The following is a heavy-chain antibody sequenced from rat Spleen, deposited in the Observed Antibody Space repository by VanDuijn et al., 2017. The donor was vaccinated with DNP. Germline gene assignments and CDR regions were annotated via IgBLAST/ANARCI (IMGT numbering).Heavy chain of an antibody. CDR2: ISYSGYT. D-gene: IGHD1-1*01. V-gene: IGHV3-1*01. CDR1: VYSITSDY. J-gene: IGHJ2*01. CDR3: ARWVRYFDY. Sequence: EVQLQESGPGLVKPSQSLSLTCSFTVYSITSDYWGWIRKFPGNKMEWMGYISYSGYTRYNPSLKSRISITRDTSKNQFFLHLNSVTTEDTATYYCARWVRYFDYWGHGVMVTVSS.